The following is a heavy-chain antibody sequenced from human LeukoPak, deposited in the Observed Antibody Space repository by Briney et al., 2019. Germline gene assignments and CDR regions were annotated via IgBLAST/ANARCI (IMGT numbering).Heavy chain of an antibody. CDR3: ARDPTVAGTGWTDY. J-gene: IGHJ4*02. CDR2: IIPILGIA. CDR1: GGTFSSYA. Sequence: ASVKVSCKASGGTFSSYAISWVRQAPGQGLEWMGRIIPILGIANYAQKFQGRVTITADKSTSTAYMELSSLRSEDTAVCYCARDPTVAGTGWTDYWGQGTLVTVSS. D-gene: IGHD6-19*01. V-gene: IGHV1-69*04.